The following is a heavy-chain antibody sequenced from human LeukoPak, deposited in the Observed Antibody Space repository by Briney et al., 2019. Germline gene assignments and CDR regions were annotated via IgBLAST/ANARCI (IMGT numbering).Heavy chain of an antibody. D-gene: IGHD4-11*01. CDR3: ARAGSRDYSNPPCFDY. Sequence: TAKVSCRPSEDTPSSYAISWVRPAPGQGVEWMAELIPIFCTANYTQKFQRRVTITADKTTSTAYMELSSLRSEDTAVYYSARAGSRDYSNPPCFDYWGQGTLVTVSS. J-gene: IGHJ4*02. CDR2: LIPIFCTA. CDR1: EDTPSSYA. V-gene: IGHV1-69*06.